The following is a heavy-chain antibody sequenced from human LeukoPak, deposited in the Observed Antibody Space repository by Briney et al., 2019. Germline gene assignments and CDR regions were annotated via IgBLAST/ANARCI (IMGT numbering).Heavy chain of an antibody. J-gene: IGHJ4*02. CDR1: NFIFVHHS. CDR2: ISYDGTHK. Sequence: GGSLRLSCAASNFIFVHHSMHWVRQAPGKGLEWVAVISYDGTHKYYADSVKGRFSISRDNFKNILHLQMSSLIPEDTAVYYCVRDAYSSAWYIDYWGQGTLVTVSS. D-gene: IGHD6-19*01. V-gene: IGHV3-30*04. CDR3: VRDAYSSAWYIDY.